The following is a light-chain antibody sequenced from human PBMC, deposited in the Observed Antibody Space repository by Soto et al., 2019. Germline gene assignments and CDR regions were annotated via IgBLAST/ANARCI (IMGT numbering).Light chain of an antibody. V-gene: IGKV4-1*01. J-gene: IGKJ1*01. Sequence: DIVMTQSPDSLAVSLGERATINCKSSRSVLYSSNNKNYLVWYQQKSGQPPKLLISWASIRESGVPDRFSGSGSGTDFTLTISSLQAEDVAVYYCQQYYSTPPTFGQGTKEEIK. CDR2: WAS. CDR3: QQYYSTPPT. CDR1: RSVLYSSNNKNY.